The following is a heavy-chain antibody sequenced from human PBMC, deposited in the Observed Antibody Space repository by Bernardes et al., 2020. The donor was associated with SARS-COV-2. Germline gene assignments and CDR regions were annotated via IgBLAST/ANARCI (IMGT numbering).Heavy chain of an antibody. Sequence: SETLSLTCIVSGGLIISSGYYWGWIRQPPGKGLEWIGSTHYSGTPYYNPSRRSRVTMSVDTSKNQFSLRLSSVTAADTAVYYCAGFHYDTSRFDPWGQGTLGTVSS. V-gene: IGHV4-39*01. CDR3: AGFHYDTSRFDP. D-gene: IGHD3-22*01. J-gene: IGHJ5*02. CDR2: THYSGTP. CDR1: GGLIISSGYY.